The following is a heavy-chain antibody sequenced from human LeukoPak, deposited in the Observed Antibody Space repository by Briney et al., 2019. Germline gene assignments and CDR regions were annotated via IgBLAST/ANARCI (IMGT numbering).Heavy chain of an antibody. CDR1: GFTFSSYG. CDR3: AREYYYGPGSYTSYFDY. CDR2: IWYDGSNK. V-gene: IGHV3-33*01. D-gene: IGHD3-10*01. Sequence: PGGSLRLSCAASGFTFSSYGMHWVRQAPGKGLEWVAVIWYDGSNKYYADSVKGRFTISRDNSKNTLYLQMNSLRAEDTAVYYCAREYYYGPGSYTSYFDYWGQGTLVTVSS. J-gene: IGHJ4*02.